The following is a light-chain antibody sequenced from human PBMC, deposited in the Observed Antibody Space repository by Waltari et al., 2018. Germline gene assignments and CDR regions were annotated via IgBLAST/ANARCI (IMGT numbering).Light chain of an antibody. J-gene: IGKJ1*01. CDR2: DTS. V-gene: IGKV3-20*01. CDR3: QHYSSSSWT. CDR1: QSVSSSY. Sequence: IVLTQSPATLSLSPGERATLSCRASQSVSSSYLAWYQQKPGQAPRLVIYDTSSRATGIPDRFSGGGSVTDFTLTISRLEPEDFAVYYCQHYSSSSWTFGQGTKVEIK.